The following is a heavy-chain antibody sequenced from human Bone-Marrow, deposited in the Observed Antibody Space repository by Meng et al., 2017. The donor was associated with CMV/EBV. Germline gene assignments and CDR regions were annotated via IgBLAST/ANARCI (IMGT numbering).Heavy chain of an antibody. CDR3: ARLRFFEWNSFDY. D-gene: IGHD3-3*01. CDR1: GYSFTTYW. Sequence: GGSLRLSCKGSGYSFTTYWIGWVRQMPGKGLAWMGLIYPGDSDTRYSPSFQGQVTISADKSISTAYLQLNSLKASDTAMYYCARLRFFEWNSFDYWGQGTLVTVSS. V-gene: IGHV5-51*01. J-gene: IGHJ4*02. CDR2: IYPGDSDT.